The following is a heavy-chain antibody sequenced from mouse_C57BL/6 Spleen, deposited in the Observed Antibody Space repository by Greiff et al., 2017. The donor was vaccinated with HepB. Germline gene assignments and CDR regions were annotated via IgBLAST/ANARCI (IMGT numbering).Heavy chain of an antibody. Sequence: VQLQQSGAELVRPGASVKLSCTASGFNIKDDYMHWVKQRPEQGLEWIGWIDPENGDTEYASKFKGKATITADTSSNTAYLQLSSLTSEDTAVYYCTTFYYGSEAMDYWGQGTSVTVSS. CDR2: IDPENGDT. V-gene: IGHV14-4*01. D-gene: IGHD1-1*01. J-gene: IGHJ4*01. CDR3: TTFYYGSEAMDY. CDR1: GFNIKDDY.